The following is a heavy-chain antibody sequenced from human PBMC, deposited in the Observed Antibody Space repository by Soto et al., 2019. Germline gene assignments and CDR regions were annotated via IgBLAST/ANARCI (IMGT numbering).Heavy chain of an antibody. D-gene: IGHD2-2*01. V-gene: IGHV1-69*01. CDR1: GGTFGSYA. CDR2: IIPTTATA. CDR3: ARSQGSSTSLEIYYCYSYGMDV. Sequence: QVQLVQSGAEVKKPGSSVKVSCKASGGTFGSYAISWVRQAPGQGLEWMGGIIPTTATANYAQKFQGRVTITADESTSTAYMQLSSLRSADTAVYYCARSQGSSTSLEIYYCYSYGMDVWGQGTTVTVSS. J-gene: IGHJ6*02.